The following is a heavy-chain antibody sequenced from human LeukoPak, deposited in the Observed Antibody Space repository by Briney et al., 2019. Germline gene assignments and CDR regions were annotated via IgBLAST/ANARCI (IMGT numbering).Heavy chain of an antibody. CDR2: ISSGSSYI. V-gene: IGHV3-21*01. D-gene: IGHD3-10*01. CDR1: GFTFSTYS. CDR3: ARVGTPQTGLFAFDI. J-gene: IGHJ3*02. Sequence: GGSLRLSCAASGFTFSTYSMNRVRQAPGKGLEWVSSISSGSSYIYYADSVKGRFTISRDNAKNSLHLQMNSLRAEDTAVYYCARVGTPQTGLFAFDIWGQGTMVTVSS.